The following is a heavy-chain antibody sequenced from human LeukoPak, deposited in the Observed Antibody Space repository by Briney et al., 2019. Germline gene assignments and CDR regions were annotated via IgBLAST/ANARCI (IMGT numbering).Heavy chain of an antibody. CDR3: AREGADGYNVGFDY. Sequence: PGGSLRLSCAASGFTFSSYSMNWVRQAPGKGLEWVSSISSSSSYIYYADSVKGRFTISRDNAKNSLYLQMNSLRVEDTAVYYCAREGADGYNVGFDYWGQGTLVTVSS. D-gene: IGHD5-24*01. CDR2: ISSSSSYI. V-gene: IGHV3-21*01. CDR1: GFTFSSYS. J-gene: IGHJ4*02.